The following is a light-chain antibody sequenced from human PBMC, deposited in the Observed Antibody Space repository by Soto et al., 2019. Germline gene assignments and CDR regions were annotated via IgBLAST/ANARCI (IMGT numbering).Light chain of an antibody. Sequence: DVVMTQSPNSLPVLLGQPASISCRSSQSVVYSDGNTYLTWFQQRPGQSQRRLIYKVTNRDSGVPDRFIGIGSGTDFTLKISRVEAEDVGIYYCMQATHWPRTFDQGTKVEMK. CDR3: MQATHWPRT. CDR1: QSVVYSDGNTY. J-gene: IGKJ1*01. V-gene: IGKV2-30*01. CDR2: KVT.